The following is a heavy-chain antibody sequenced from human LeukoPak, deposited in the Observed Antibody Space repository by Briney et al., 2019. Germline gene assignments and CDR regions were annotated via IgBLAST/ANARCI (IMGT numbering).Heavy chain of an antibody. CDR2: IYTSGST. J-gene: IGHJ5*02. D-gene: IGHD2-15*01. V-gene: IGHV4-61*02. CDR1: GGSISSGSYY. Sequence: SETLSLTCTVSGGSISSGSYYWSWIRQPAGKGLEWIGRIYTSGSTNYNPSLKSRVTISVDTSKNQFSLKLSSVTAADTAVYYCARSRVVVAATDNWFDPWGQGTLVTVSS. CDR3: ARSRVVVAATDNWFDP.